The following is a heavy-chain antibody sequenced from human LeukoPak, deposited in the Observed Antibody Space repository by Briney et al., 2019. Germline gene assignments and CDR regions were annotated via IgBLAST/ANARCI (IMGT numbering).Heavy chain of an antibody. CDR1: GGSVSSSNYY. CDR2: IYYSGST. V-gene: IGHV4-39*01. J-gene: IGHJ6*03. Sequence: SETLSLTCTVSGGSVSSSNYYWGWIRQAPGKGLEWIGSIYYSGSTYYNPSLKSRVTISVDTSTNQFSVNLSSVTAADTAVYYCARLPQYYYYYMDVWGKGTTVTIS. CDR3: ARLPQYYYYYMDV.